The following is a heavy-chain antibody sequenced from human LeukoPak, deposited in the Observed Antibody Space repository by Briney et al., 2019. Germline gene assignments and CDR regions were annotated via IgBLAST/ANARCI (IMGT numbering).Heavy chain of an antibody. D-gene: IGHD3-10*01. V-gene: IGHV3-53*01. CDR2: IYSGGST. Sequence: GGSLRLSCAASGFTVSSNYMSWVRQAPGKGLEWVSVIYSGGSTYYADSVKGRFTISRDNSKNTLYLQMNSLRAEDTAVYYCAQSQYCYGSGSHDYWGQGTLVTVSS. J-gene: IGHJ4*02. CDR1: GFTVSSNY. CDR3: AQSQYCYGSGSHDY.